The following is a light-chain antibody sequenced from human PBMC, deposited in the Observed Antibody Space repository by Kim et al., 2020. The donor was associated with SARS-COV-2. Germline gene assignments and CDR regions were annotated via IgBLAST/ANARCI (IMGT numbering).Light chain of an antibody. CDR3: CSYAGSWV. CDR2: DVS. Sequence: SPGQSVTISCTGTSSDVCGYNYFSWYQQHPGKAPKLMIYDVSKRPSGVPDRFSGSKSGNTASLTISGLQAEDEADYYCCSYAGSWVFGGGTQLTVL. J-gene: IGLJ3*02. CDR1: SSDVCGYNY. V-gene: IGLV2-11*01.